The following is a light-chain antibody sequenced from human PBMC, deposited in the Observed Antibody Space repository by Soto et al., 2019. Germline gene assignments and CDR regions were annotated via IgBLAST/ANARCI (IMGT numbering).Light chain of an antibody. J-gene: IGKJ3*01. CDR2: AAS. Sequence: DIPMTQPNSTLPESVGERLNIKLRASQGISSYLNWYQQKPGKAPKLLIYAASSLQSGVPSRFSGSGSGTDFTLTISSLQPEDFATYYCQQSYSTPTFGPGTKVDI. CDR3: QQSYSTPT. CDR1: QGISSY. V-gene: IGKV1-39*01.